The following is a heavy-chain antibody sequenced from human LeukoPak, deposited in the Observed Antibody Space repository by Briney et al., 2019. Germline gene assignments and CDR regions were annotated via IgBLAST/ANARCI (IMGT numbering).Heavy chain of an antibody. Sequence: SETLSLSCIISGASIGSSRSEYWGWVRQPPGKGLEWIVTADDSGTTFYNPSLKSRVVISVDTSKSQMSLKLTSVTAADTAVYYCVRISPYEYNGRDFHYYFKMDVWGKGTTVTVSS. J-gene: IGHJ6*03. D-gene: IGHD5-24*01. V-gene: IGHV4-39*07. CDR2: ADDSGTT. CDR3: VRISPYEYNGRDFHYYFKMDV. CDR1: GASIGSSRSEY.